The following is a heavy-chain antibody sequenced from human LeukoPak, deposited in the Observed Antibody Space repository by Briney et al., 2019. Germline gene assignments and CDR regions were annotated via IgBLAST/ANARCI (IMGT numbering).Heavy chain of an antibody. D-gene: IGHD2-21*01. CDR3: AKDSHVVVVSPAYFDY. CDR2: LSGTGESS. CDR1: GFNFGIYA. V-gene: IGHV3-23*01. Sequence: PGGALRLSCAASGFNFGIYAMTWVRQAPGRGLAWVSSLSGTGESSSYADSVKGRFIISRDNARNTLYLQMNSLSVEDTAVYFCAKDSHVVVVSPAYFDYWGHGTLVTVSS. J-gene: IGHJ4*01.